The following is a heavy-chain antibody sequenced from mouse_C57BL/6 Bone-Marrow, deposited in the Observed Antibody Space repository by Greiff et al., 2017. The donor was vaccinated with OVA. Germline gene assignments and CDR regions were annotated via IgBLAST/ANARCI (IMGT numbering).Heavy chain of an antibody. J-gene: IGHJ2*01. V-gene: IGHV1-81*01. CDR3: ARTYYYGSSSYYFDY. D-gene: IGHD1-1*01. Sequence: QVQLQQSGAELARPGASVKLSCKASGYTFTSYGISWVKQRTGQGLEWIGAIYPRSGNTYYNEKFKGKATLTADKSSSTAYMELRSLTSEDSAVYFCARTYYYGSSSYYFDYWGQGTTLTVSS. CDR1: GYTFTSYG. CDR2: IYPRSGNT.